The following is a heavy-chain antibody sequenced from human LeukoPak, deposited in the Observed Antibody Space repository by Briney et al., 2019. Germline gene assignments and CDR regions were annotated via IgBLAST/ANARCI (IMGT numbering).Heavy chain of an antibody. D-gene: IGHD6-19*01. Sequence: SQTLTLPCAISGDTESRESAAGNWIRQSPSRGLEWLGKTYYRSKWYNDCAESVKSRIAINPDTSKNQFSLQLNSVTPEDTAVSYCVRGVAGTGFDYWGQGTLVTVSS. CDR2: TYYRSKWYN. CDR3: VRGVAGTGFDY. V-gene: IGHV6-1*01. CDR1: GDTESRESAA. J-gene: IGHJ4*02.